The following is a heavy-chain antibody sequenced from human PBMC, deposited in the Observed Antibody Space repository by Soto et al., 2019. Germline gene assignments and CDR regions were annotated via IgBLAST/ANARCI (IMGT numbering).Heavy chain of an antibody. CDR3: ARRAGTIVPHRTLYYYYGMGV. D-gene: IGHD6-19*01. Sequence: QVQLQESGPGLVKPSQTLSLTCTVSGGSISSGGYYWSWIRQHPGKGLEWIGYIYYSGSTYYNPSLKSRVTSSVDTSRTQFSLKRSSVTAADTAVYYCARRAGTIVPHRTLYYYYGMGVWGQGTTVTVSS. J-gene: IGHJ6*02. V-gene: IGHV4-31*03. CDR1: GGSISSGGYY. CDR2: IYYSGST.